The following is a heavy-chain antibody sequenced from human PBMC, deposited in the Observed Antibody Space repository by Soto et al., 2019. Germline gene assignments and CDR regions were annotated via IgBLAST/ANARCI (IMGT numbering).Heavy chain of an antibody. D-gene: IGHD3-3*01. Sequence: LSLTCTVSGGSISSSSYYWGWIRQPPGKGLEWIGSIYYSGSTYYNPSLKSRVTISVDTSKNQFSLKLSSATAADTAVYYCAREGKQVKIFGVVTYGPDYWGQGTLVTVSS. CDR1: GGSISSSSYY. V-gene: IGHV4-39*02. CDR3: AREGKQVKIFGVVTYGPDY. CDR2: IYYSGST. J-gene: IGHJ4*02.